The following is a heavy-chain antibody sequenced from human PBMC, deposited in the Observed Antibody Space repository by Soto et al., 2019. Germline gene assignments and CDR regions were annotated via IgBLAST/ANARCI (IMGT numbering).Heavy chain of an antibody. V-gene: IGHV3-15*07. J-gene: IGHJ6*02. CDR2: IKSKTDGGTT. CDR3: TTSSVTTTIYDYYYYGMDV. CDR1: GFTFSNAW. Sequence: GGSLRLSCAASGFTFSNAWMNWVRQAPGKGLEWVGRIKSKTDGGTTDYAAPVKDRFTISRDDSKNTLYLQMNSLKTEDTAVYYCTTSSVTTTIYDYYYYGMDVWGQGTTVTVSS. D-gene: IGHD4-17*01.